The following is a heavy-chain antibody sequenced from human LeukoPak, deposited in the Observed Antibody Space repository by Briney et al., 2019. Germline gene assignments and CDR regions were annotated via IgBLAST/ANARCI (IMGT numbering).Heavy chain of an antibody. CDR3: ASGYCSGGSCYGYWYFDL. V-gene: IGHV4-34*01. Sequence: SETLSLTCAVYGGSFSGYYWSWIRQPPGKGLEWIGEINHSGSTNYNPSLKSRVTISVDTSKNQFSLKLSSVTAADTAVYYCASGYCSGGSCYGYWYFDLWGRGTLSLSPQ. D-gene: IGHD2-15*01. J-gene: IGHJ2*01. CDR1: GGSFSGYY. CDR2: INHSGST.